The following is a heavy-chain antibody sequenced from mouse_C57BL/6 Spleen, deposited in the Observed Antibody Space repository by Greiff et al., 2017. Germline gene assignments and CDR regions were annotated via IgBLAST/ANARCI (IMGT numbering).Heavy chain of an antibody. J-gene: IGHJ2*01. Sequence: QVQLQQPGAELVKPGASVKLSCKASGYTFTSYWMHWVKQRPGQGLEWIGMIHPNSGSTNYNEKFKSKATLTVDKSSSTAYMQLSSLTSEDSAVYYCARSLYDYDALFDYWGQGTTLTVSS. CDR1: GYTFTSYW. CDR2: IHPNSGST. D-gene: IGHD2-4*01. V-gene: IGHV1-64*01. CDR3: ARSLYDYDALFDY.